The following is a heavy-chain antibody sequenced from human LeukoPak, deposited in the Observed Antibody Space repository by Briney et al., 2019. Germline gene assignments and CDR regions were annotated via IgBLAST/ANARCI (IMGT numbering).Heavy chain of an antibody. D-gene: IGHD1-26*01. CDR3: AGWMWELVRRGNPLDAFDS. CDR2: IYYSGRT. CDR1: GGSISSYY. J-gene: IGHJ3*02. Sequence: SETLSLTCTVSGGSISSYYWSWIRQPPGKGLEWVGYIYYSGRTNYNPSLTSRVTTSVDTSKKQFSLKWRSVTAADTAVFYCAGWMWELVRRGNPLDAFDSWGPGTMVTASS. V-gene: IGHV4-59*01.